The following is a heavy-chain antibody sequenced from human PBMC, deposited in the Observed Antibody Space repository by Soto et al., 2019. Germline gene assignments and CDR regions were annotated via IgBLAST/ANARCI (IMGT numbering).Heavy chain of an antibody. Sequence: ASVKVSCQASGGTFSSYTISWVRQAPGQGLEWMGRIIPILGIANYAQKFQGRVTITADKSTSTAYMELSSLRSEDTAVYYCARDLHGDYEPFDYWGQGTLVTVSS. CDR1: GGTFSSYT. CDR3: ARDLHGDYEPFDY. D-gene: IGHD4-17*01. V-gene: IGHV1-69*04. J-gene: IGHJ4*02. CDR2: IIPILGIA.